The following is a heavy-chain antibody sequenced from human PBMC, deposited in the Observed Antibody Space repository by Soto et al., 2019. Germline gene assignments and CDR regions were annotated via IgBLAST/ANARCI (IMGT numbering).Heavy chain of an antibody. D-gene: IGHD2-2*01. CDR2: IIPIFGTA. V-gene: IGHV1-69*13. CDR1: GGTFSSYA. Sequence: SVKVSCPSSGGTFSSYAISWVRQAPGQGLEWMGGIIPIFGTANYAQKFQGRVTITADESTSTAYMELSSLRSEDTAVYYCARDRSWTSCPQRNYYCGMASRGKGATVTVS. CDR3: ARDRSWTSCPQRNYYCGMAS. J-gene: IGHJ6*04.